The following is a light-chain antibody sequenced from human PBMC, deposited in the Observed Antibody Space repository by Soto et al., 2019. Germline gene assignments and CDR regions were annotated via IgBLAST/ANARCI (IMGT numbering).Light chain of an antibody. Sequence: QSVLIQSPSASASLGASVKLTCTLSSGHNSYAIAWHQQQPEKGPRYVMKINNDGSHIKGDGIPDRFSGSSSGAERYLTISSLQSEDEADYYCQTWGTGPWVFGGGTKLTVL. CDR1: SGHNSYA. CDR3: QTWGTGPWV. CDR2: INNDGSH. V-gene: IGLV4-69*02. J-gene: IGLJ3*02.